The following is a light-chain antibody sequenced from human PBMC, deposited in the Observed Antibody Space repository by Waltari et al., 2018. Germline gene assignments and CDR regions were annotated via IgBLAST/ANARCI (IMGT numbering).Light chain of an antibody. CDR3: SSYTSSSTLV. CDR2: DVS. J-gene: IGLJ3*02. Sequence: QSALTQPASVSGSPGPSITISCPGTSSDVGGYNYVSWYQQHPGKAPKLMIYDVSNRPSGVSNRFSGSKSGNTASLTISGLQAEDEADYHCSSYTSSSTLVFGGGTKLTVL. CDR1: SSDVGGYNY. V-gene: IGLV2-14*03.